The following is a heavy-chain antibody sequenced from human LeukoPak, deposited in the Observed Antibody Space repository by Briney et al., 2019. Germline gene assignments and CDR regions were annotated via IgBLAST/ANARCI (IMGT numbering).Heavy chain of an antibody. J-gene: IGHJ4*02. CDR2: FDPEDGET. D-gene: IGHD1-26*01. CDR3: ATVLSGSYLGGSYFDY. Sequence: ASVKVSCKVSGYTLTELSMHWVRQAPGKGLEWMGGFDPEDGETTYAQKFQGRVTMTEDTSTDTAYMELSSLRSEDTAVYYCATVLSGSYLGGSYFDYWGQGTLVTVSS. CDR1: GYTLTELS. V-gene: IGHV1-24*01.